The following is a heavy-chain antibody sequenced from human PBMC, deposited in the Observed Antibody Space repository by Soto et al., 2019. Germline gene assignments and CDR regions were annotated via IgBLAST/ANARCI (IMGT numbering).Heavy chain of an antibody. CDR1: GYSLTSGYH. J-gene: IGHJ4*02. CDR2: IYHSGTT. V-gene: IGHV4-38-2*01. Sequence: SESLSLTCGVSGYSLTSGYHCGWIRQPPGKGLEWIGTIYHSGTTYYNPSLMSRVTMSVDTSKNQFSLKVTSATAADTAVYFCVRVYGMSSCFFDSWGQGTLVPVSS. CDR3: VRVYGMSSCFFDS. D-gene: IGHD3-16*01.